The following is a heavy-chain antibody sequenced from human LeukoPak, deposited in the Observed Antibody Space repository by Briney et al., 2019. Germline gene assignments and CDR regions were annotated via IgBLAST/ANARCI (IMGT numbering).Heavy chain of an antibody. D-gene: IGHD3-22*01. CDR2: ISWNSGSI. V-gene: IGHV3-9*01. J-gene: IGHJ4*02. Sequence: GGSLRLSCAASGFTFDDYAMHWVRQAPGKGLEWVSGISWNSGSIGYADSVKGRFTISRDNAKNSLYLQMNSLRAEDTALYYCAKGSDVYDSSGDWGQGTLVTVSS. CDR1: GFTFDDYA. CDR3: AKGSDVYDSSGD.